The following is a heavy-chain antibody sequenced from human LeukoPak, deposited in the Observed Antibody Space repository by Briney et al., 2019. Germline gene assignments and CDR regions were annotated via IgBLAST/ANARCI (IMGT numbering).Heavy chain of an antibody. CDR1: GGTFSSYA. CDR3: ARGSPYYYDSSGYPLDY. D-gene: IGHD3-22*01. J-gene: IGHJ4*02. V-gene: IGHV1-69*05. Sequence: SVKVSCKASGGTFSSYAISWVRQAPGQGLEWMGGIIPIFGTANYAQKFQGRVTITTDESTSTAYMELSSLRSEDTAVYYCARGSPYYYDSSGYPLDYWGQGTLVTVSS. CDR2: IIPIFGTA.